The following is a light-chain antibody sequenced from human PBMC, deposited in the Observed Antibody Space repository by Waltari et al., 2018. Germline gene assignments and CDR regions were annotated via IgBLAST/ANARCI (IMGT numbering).Light chain of an antibody. CDR3: SSYTSSSRV. CDR2: DVS. V-gene: IGLV2-14*01. J-gene: IGLJ2*01. CDR1: SSAVGGYNY. Sequence: QSALTQPASVSGSPGQSITISCTGTSSAVGGYNYVSWYQQHPGKAPKRMIYDVSKRPSGVSIRFSGSKSGNTASLTISGLQAEDEADYYCSSYTSSSRVFGGGTKLTVL.